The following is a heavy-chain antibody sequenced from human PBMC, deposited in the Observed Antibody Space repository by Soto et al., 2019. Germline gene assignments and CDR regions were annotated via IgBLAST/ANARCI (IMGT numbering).Heavy chain of an antibody. V-gene: IGHV3-11*01. CDR3: ASAPLYSSSSVYY. CDR1: GFTFSDYY. J-gene: IGHJ4*02. D-gene: IGHD6-6*01. CDR2: ISSSGSTI. Sequence: GGSLRLSCAASGFTFSDYYMSWIRQAPGKGLEWVSYISSSGSTIYYADSVKGRFTISRDNAKNSLYLQMNSLRAEDTAVYFCASAPLYSSSSVYYWGQGTLVTVSS.